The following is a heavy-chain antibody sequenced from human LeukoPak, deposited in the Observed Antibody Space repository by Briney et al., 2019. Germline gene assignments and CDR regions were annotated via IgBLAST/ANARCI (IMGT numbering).Heavy chain of an antibody. V-gene: IGHV1-2*06. J-gene: IGHJ4*02. CDR2: INPNSGGT. D-gene: IGHD3-3*01. CDR3: ARATITIFGVVSHIPPHY. Sequence: ASVKVSCKASGYTFVNYAISWVRQAPGQGLEWMGRINPNSGGTNYAQKFQGRVTMTRDTSISTAYMELSRLRSDDTAVYYCARATITIFGVVSHIPPHYWGQGTLVTVSS. CDR1: GYTFVNYA.